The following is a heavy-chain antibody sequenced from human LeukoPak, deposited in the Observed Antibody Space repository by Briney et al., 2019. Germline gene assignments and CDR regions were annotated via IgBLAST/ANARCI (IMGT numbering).Heavy chain of an antibody. Sequence: KPSETLSLTCTVSGGSISSGSYYWGWIRQPPGQGLEWIGSIDYSVSTYYNPSLRSRVTISVDTSKNQFSLKLSSVTAADTAIYYCVRHVYYSDRSGYYYYFDFWGQGTLVTVSS. CDR3: VRHVYYSDRSGYYYYFDF. J-gene: IGHJ4*02. CDR1: GGSISSGSYY. D-gene: IGHD3-22*01. V-gene: IGHV4-39*01. CDR2: IDYSVST.